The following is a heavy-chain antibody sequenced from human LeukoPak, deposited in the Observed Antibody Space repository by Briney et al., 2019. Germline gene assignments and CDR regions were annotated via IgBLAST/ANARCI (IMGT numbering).Heavy chain of an antibody. J-gene: IGHJ5*02. Sequence: SVKVSCKASGGTFSSYAISWVRQAPGHGLEWMGRIIPIFGTANYAQKFQGRVTITTDESTSTAYMELSRLRSEDTAVYYCARHPYYDFWSGYYDNWFDPWGQGTLVTVSS. CDR2: IIPIFGTA. CDR3: ARHPYYDFWSGYYDNWFDP. CDR1: GGTFSSYA. D-gene: IGHD3-3*01. V-gene: IGHV1-69*05.